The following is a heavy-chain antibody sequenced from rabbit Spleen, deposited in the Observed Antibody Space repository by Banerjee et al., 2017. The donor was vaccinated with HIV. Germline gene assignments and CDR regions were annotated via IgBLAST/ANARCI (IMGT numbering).Heavy chain of an antibody. V-gene: IGHV1S47*01. D-gene: IGHD8-1*01. J-gene: IGHJ4*01. CDR3: ARDGAGGSYFAL. CDR2: IDPIFGNT. CDR1: GFDFSVYG. Sequence: QEQLVESGGGLVQPGGSLKLSCKASGFDFSVYGLSWVRQAPGKGLEWIGYIDPIFGNTYYANWVNGRFSISRENAQNTVFLQMTSLTAADTATYFCARDGAGGSYFALWGPGTLVTVS.